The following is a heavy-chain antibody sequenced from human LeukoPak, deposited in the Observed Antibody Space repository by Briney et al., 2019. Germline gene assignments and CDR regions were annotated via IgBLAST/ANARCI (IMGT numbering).Heavy chain of an antibody. CDR2: INHSGST. J-gene: IGHJ4*02. CDR3: AGDSSSWYVVPPYFDY. Sequence: SLRLSCAVSGFTLSRYWMSWTRHPRGKGLEWIGEINHSGSTKHNPSLKSRVTISVDTSKSQFSLKLGSVTAADTAVYYCAGDSSSWYVVPPYFDYWGQGTLVTVSS. CDR1: GFTLSRYW. V-gene: IGHV4-34*01. D-gene: IGHD6-13*01.